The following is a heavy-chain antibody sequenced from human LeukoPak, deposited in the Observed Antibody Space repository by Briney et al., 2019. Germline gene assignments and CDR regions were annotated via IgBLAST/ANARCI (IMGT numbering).Heavy chain of an antibody. V-gene: IGHV4-30-2*01. CDR3: ARRMVRGACFDY. Sequence: SQTLSLTCTVSGGSISSGGYYWSWIRQPPGKGLEWIGYIYHSGSTYYNPSLKSRVTISVDTSKNQFSQKLSSVTAADTAVYYCARRMVRGACFDYWGQGTLVTVSS. CDR1: GGSISSGGYY. J-gene: IGHJ4*02. D-gene: IGHD3-10*01. CDR2: IYHSGST.